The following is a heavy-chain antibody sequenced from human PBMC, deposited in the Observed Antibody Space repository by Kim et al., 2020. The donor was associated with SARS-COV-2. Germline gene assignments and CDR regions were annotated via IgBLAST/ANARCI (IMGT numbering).Heavy chain of an antibody. CDR2: IIPIFGTA. V-gene: IGHV1-69*13. J-gene: IGHJ6*02. CDR1: GGTFSSYA. Sequence: SVKVSCKASGGTFSSYAISWVRQAPGQGLEWMGGIIPIFGTANYAQKFQGRVTITADESTSTAYMELSSLRSEDTAVYYCARAWAKTTLRYGMDVWGQGTTVTVSS. CDR3: ARAWAKTTLRYGMDV. D-gene: IGHD1-7*01.